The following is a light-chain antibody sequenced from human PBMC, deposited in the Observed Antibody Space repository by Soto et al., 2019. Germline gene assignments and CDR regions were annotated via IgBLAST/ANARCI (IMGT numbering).Light chain of an antibody. J-gene: IGKJ4*01. CDR3: QQYNNWPLT. CDR1: QSLSTN. V-gene: IGKV3-15*01. Sequence: EIVMTQSPATLSVSPGERVILSCRASQSLSTNLAWYQQKPGQAPRLLIYRASTMATGIPARFSGSESGTEFTLTISSLQSEDFAVYYCQQYNNWPLTFGGGTKVEIK. CDR2: RAS.